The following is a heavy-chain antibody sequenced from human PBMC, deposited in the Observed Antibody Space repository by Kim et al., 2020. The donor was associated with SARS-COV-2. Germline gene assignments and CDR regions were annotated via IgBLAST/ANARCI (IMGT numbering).Heavy chain of an antibody. Sequence: SETLSLTCSVSSGSVSSGDLYWTWIRQHSGMGLEWIGYFFYSGRIFYNPSLKSRITVSLDTYNNQFSLKLTSVTAAATAVYFCARGPSTFNGHYG. D-gene: IGHD3-16*01. CDR2: FFYSGRI. CDR1: SGSVSSGDLY. J-gene: IGHJ6*01. V-gene: IGHV4-31*03. CDR3: ARGPSTFNGHYG.